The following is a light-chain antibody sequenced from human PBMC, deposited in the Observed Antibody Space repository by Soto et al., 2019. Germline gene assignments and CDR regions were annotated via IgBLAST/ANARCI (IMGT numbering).Light chain of an antibody. J-gene: IGKJ1*01. CDR2: GAS. CDR3: QQYNNWPPRT. V-gene: IGKV3-15*01. Sequence: DIVMTQSPATLSVAPGERVTFSCRASQGVSRKLAWYQHKPGQAPRLLISGASTGATGIPARFSGSGSGTELTLTISSLQSEDFAVYYCQQYNNWPPRTFGQGTKVDIK. CDR1: QGVSRK.